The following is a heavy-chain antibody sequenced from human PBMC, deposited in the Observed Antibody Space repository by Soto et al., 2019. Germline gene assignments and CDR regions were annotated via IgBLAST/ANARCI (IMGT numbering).Heavy chain of an antibody. J-gene: IGHJ6*02. D-gene: IGHD2-15*01. V-gene: IGHV3-33*01. CDR2: IWYDGSNK. CDR1: GFTFSSYG. Sequence: GGSLRLSCAASGFTFSSYGMHWVRQAPGKGLEWVAVIWYDGSNKYYADSVKGRFTISRDNSKNTLYLQMNSLRAEDTAVYYCARDFFYCSGGSCYPYYYGMDVWGQGTTVTVSS. CDR3: ARDFFYCSGGSCYPYYYGMDV.